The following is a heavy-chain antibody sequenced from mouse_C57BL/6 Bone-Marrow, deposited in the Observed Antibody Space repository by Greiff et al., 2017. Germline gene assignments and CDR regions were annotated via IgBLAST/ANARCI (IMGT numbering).Heavy chain of an antibody. Sequence: EVQLVESGPVLVKPGASVKMSCKASGYTFTDYSMNWVKQSHGKSLEWIGVINPYNGGTSYNQKFKGKATLTVDKSSSTAYMELNSLTSEDSAVYYCAFPFAYWGQGTLVTVSA. CDR3: AFPFAY. V-gene: IGHV1-19*01. CDR1: GYTFTDYS. CDR2: INPYNGGT. J-gene: IGHJ3*01.